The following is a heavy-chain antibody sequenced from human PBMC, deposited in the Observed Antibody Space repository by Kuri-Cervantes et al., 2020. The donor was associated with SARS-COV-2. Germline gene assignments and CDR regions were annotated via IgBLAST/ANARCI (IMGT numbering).Heavy chain of an antibody. CDR1: GESASGYF. V-gene: IGHV4-34*01. CDR2: VSQSGST. J-gene: IGHJ4*02. D-gene: IGHD3-10*01. Sequence: ESLKISCAMYGESASGYFWSWFRQPPGKGLEWIGEVSQSGSTDYNPSLKSPVTMTLDTSMKHFSLNLNYVTAADTAVYYCARRGLKARQYFDSWGQGTLVTVSS. CDR3: ARRGLKARQYFDS.